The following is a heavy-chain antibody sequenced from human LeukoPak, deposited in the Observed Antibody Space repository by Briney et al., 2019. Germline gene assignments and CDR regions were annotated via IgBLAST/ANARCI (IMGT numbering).Heavy chain of an antibody. CDR3: AKDRLLTTVTIFDY. J-gene: IGHJ4*02. D-gene: IGHD4-17*01. V-gene: IGHV3-23*01. Sequence: PGGSLRLSCAASGFTFSSYAMSWVRQAPGKGLEWVSAISGSGASTYYADSVKGRFTISRGNSKDTLYLQMNSLRAEDTAVYYCAKDRLLTTVTIFDYWGQGTLVTVSS. CDR1: GFTFSSYA. CDR2: ISGSGAST.